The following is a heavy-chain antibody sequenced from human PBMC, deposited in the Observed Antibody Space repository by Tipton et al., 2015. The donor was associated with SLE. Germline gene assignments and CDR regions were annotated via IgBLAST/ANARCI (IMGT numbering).Heavy chain of an antibody. D-gene: IGHD6-13*01. Sequence: TLSLTCAVYSGSFSGYYWSWVRQPPGKGLEWIGEIYHSGSTNYNPSLKSRVTMSADTSKDQFSLKLSSVTVADTAVYYCARGDHSSSWYGAFDIWGQGTMVTVSS. CDR3: ARGDHSSSWYGAFDI. V-gene: IGHV4-34*01. CDR2: IYHSGST. J-gene: IGHJ3*02. CDR1: SGSFSGYY.